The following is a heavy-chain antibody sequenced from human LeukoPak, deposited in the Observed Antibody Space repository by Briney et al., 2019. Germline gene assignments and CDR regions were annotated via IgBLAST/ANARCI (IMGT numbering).Heavy chain of an antibody. Sequence: GGSLRLSCAASGFTFSSYNMNWVRQAPGKGLEWVSSISSSSSYIYYADSVKGRFTISRDNAKDSLYLQMNSLRAEDTAVYYCARFTGSTELYDYWGQGTLVTVSS. CDR2: ISSSSSYI. CDR3: ARFTGSTELYDY. J-gene: IGHJ4*02. CDR1: GFTFSSYN. D-gene: IGHD1-26*01. V-gene: IGHV3-21*01.